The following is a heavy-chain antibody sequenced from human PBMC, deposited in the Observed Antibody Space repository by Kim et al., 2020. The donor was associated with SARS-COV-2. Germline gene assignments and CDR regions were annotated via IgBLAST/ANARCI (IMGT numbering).Heavy chain of an antibody. Sequence: SETLSLTCTVSGGSISSYYWSWIRQPPGKGLEWIGYIYYSGSTNYNPSLKSRVTISVDTSKNQFSLKLSSVTAADTAVYYCARVSGYSSGWYPYWWQG. V-gene: IGHV4-59*01. D-gene: IGHD6-19*01. CDR3: ARVSGYSSGWYPY. J-gene: IGHJ4*02. CDR1: GGSISSYY. CDR2: IYYSGST.